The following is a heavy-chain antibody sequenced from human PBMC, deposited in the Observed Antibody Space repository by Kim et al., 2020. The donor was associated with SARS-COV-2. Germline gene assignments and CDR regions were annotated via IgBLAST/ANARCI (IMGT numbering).Heavy chain of an antibody. V-gene: IGHV5-51*01. CDR3: ARHSTPGYCSGGSCPCDY. D-gene: IGHD2-15*01. CDR1: GYSFTSYW. CDR2: IYPGDSDT. J-gene: IGHJ4*02. Sequence: GESLKISCKGSGYSFTSYWIGWVRQMPGKGLEWMGIIYPGDSDTRYSPSFQGQVTISADKSISPAYLQWSSLKASDTAMYYCARHSTPGYCSGGSCPCDYWGQGTLVTVSS.